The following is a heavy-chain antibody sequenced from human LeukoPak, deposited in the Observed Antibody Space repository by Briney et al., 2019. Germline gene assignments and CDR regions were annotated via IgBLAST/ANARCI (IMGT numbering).Heavy chain of an antibody. CDR2: MNPNSGNT. CDR1: GYTFTSYD. J-gene: IGHJ5*02. CDR3: ARDNSARDTAWWFDP. V-gene: IGHV1-8*02. Sequence: ASVKVSCKASGYTFTSYDINWVRQATGQGLEWMGWMNPNSGNTGYAQKFQGRVTMTWDMSTSTDYMELSSLTAEDTAVYFCARDNSARDTAWWFDPWGQGTLVTVSS. D-gene: IGHD3-10*01.